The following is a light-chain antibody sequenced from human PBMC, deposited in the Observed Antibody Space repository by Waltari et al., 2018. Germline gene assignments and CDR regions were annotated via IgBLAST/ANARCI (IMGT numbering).Light chain of an antibody. J-gene: IGKJ4*01. CDR2: DTS. V-gene: IGKV3-11*01. Sequence: EIVLTQSPATLSLSPGERATLSCRASQSVRSYLAWYQQKPGKAPRPLIYDTSNRASGIPARFSGSGSGTDFSLSISSLEPEDFAVYYCQQRHNWPLTFGGGTKVEIK. CDR1: QSVRSY. CDR3: QQRHNWPLT.